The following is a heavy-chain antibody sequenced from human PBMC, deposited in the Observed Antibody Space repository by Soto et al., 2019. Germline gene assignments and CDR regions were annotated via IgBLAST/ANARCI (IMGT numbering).Heavy chain of an antibody. V-gene: IGHV4-30-4*02. Sequence: PSESLSPTCTSSGIPINSGDDIRSWILQPPAKALYCMGYIYYTGSTYYNPSLNRRITMSVDMSKNQFSLRLTSVTAADTALYFCARAEFNSVWFPFDSWGQGAPVTVSS. CDR1: GIPINSGDDI. CDR3: ARAEFNSVWFPFDS. J-gene: IGHJ4*02. D-gene: IGHD6-19*01. CDR2: IYYTGST.